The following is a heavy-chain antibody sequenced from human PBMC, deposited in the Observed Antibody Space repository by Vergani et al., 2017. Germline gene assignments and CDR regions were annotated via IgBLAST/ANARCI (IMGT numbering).Heavy chain of an antibody. Sequence: QVQLVESGGGVVQPGRSLRLSCAASGFTFSSYGMHWVRQAPGKGLEWVAVIWYDGSNKYYADSGKGRFTISRDNSKNTLYLQMNSLRAEDTAVYYCARDGWGAAAGSPIDYWGQGTLVTVSS. V-gene: IGHV3-33*01. CDR3: ARDGWGAAAGSPIDY. J-gene: IGHJ4*02. CDR2: IWYDGSNK. D-gene: IGHD6-13*01. CDR1: GFTFSSYG.